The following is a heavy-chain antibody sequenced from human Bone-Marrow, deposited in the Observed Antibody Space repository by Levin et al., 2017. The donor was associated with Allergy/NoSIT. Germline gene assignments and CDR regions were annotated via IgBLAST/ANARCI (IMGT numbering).Heavy chain of an antibody. J-gene: IGHJ5*02. CDR3: TGDAQYWSTYTAVDP. CDR2: IKSKTDGGTT. V-gene: IGHV3-15*01. D-gene: IGHD2-2*01. CDR1: SEMFRNYE. Sequence: PGGSLRLSCLGSSEMFRNYEMTWVRLPPGKGLEWVGRIKSKTDGGTTDYAAPVKDRFTISRDDSQNTLFLQMNSLKTEDTAVYYCTGDAQYWSTYTAVDPWGQGTLVTVSS.